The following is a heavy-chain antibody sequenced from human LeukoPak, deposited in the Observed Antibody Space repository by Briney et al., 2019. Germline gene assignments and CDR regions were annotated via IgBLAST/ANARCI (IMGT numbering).Heavy chain of an antibody. J-gene: IGHJ4*02. D-gene: IGHD6-19*01. CDR1: GGSFSGYY. CDR3: ARTVSSGPKYYFDY. CDR2: IYYSGST. V-gene: IGHV4-59*01. Sequence: SETLSLTCAVYGGSFSGYYWNWIRQPPGKGLEWIGYIYYSGSTNYNPSLKSRVTISVDTSKNQFSLKLSSVTAADTAVYYCARTVSSGPKYYFDYWGQGTLVTVSS.